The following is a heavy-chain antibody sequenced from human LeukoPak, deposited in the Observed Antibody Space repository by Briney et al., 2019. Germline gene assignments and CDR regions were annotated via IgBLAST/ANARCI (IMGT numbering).Heavy chain of an antibody. J-gene: IGHJ3*01. CDR2: ITGSGDTT. D-gene: IGHD3-10*01. CDR1: GITFSSYA. V-gene: IGHV3-23*01. Sequence: PGGSLRLSCGASGITFSSYAMSWVRQAPGKGLEWVSKITGSGDTTYFADSVQGRFTISRDNSKNTLYLEMKSLRAEDTAVYYCARGPDPVVRGPRRAFDLWGQGTRVTVSS. CDR3: ARGPDPVVRGPRRAFDL.